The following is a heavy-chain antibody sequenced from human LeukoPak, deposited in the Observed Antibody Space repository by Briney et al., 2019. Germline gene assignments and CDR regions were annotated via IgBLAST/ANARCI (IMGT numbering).Heavy chain of an antibody. J-gene: IGHJ2*01. CDR2: INWKSGNI. CDR3: ARDGLYYYDKSDYLFLNWYFDL. D-gene: IGHD3-22*01. CDR1: GFTFNDYA. Sequence: GGSLRLSCAASGFTFNDYAMFWVRQAPGKGLEWVSGINWKSGNIGYADSVKGRFTISRDNAKNSLYLQMSSLRAEDTAVYYCARDGLYYYDKSDYLFLNWYFDLWGRGTLVTVSS. V-gene: IGHV3-9*01.